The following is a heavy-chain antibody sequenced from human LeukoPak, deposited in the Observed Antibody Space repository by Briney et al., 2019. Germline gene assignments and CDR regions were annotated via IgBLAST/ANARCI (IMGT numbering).Heavy chain of an antibody. CDR1: GFMFSNTA. Sequence: GGSLRLSCAASGFMFSNTAMSWVRQAPGKGLEWVSAISGSGGSTYYADSVKGRFTISRDNSKNTLYLQMNSLRAEDTAVYYCAKDRWFGELPNNWFDPWGQGTLVTVSS. CDR3: AKDRWFGELPNNWFDP. V-gene: IGHV3-23*01. J-gene: IGHJ5*02. D-gene: IGHD3-10*01. CDR2: ISGSGGST.